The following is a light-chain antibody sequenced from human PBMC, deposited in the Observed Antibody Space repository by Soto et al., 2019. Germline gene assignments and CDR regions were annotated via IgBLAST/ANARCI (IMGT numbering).Light chain of an antibody. V-gene: IGKV3D-15*01. CDR2: GAS. Sequence: EIVMTQSPATLSVSPGEGATLSCRASHSVISNLAWYQQKPGQSPRLLIFGASTRATGTPARFSGSGSETDFTLTISGLQSEDFAVYYCQQYSDWPLTFGGGTKVDIK. J-gene: IGKJ4*01. CDR1: HSVISN. CDR3: QQYSDWPLT.